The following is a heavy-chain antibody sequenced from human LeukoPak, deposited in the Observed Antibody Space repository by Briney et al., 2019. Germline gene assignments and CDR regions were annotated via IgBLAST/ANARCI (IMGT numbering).Heavy chain of an antibody. CDR2: ISYDESDK. CDR3: ARSRGWHLDQL. D-gene: IGHD5-24*01. V-gene: IGHV3-30*03. CDR1: GFTFSSYG. Sequence: GKSLRLSCTASGFTFSSYGMHWVRQDPGKGLEWVAAISYDESDKYYTDSMKGRFTISRVNSENTLYLQMNSLRVEDTALYYCARSRGWHLDQLWGQGTLVTVSS. J-gene: IGHJ4*02.